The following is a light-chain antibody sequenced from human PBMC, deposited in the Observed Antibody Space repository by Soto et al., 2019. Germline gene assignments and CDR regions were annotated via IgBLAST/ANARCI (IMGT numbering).Light chain of an antibody. J-gene: IGKJ2*01. CDR2: GES. CDR1: QSISSKY. Sequence: IVLTQSPGTLSLSPGERATLSCRASQSISSKYLAWYQQKPGQAPRLLIYGESTRATGIPDRFGGSGSGTDFTLTISRLEPEDFAVYYCQHYDTSPLYTFGQGTKLEIK. CDR3: QHYDTSPLYT. V-gene: IGKV3-20*01.